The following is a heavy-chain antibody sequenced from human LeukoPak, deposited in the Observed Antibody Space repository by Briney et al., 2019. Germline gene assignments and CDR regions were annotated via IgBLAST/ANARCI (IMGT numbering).Heavy chain of an antibody. D-gene: IGHD2-2*01. V-gene: IGHV4-34*01. CDR2: INHSGST. J-gene: IGHJ4*02. CDR3: ARVKPGYQLWRIGGPFDY. Sequence: PSETLSLTCAVYGGSFSGYYWSWIHQPPGKGLEWSGEINHSGSTNYNPSLKSRVTISVETSKNQFSLKLSSVTAADTAVYYCARVKPGYQLWRIGGPFDYWGQGTLVTVSS. CDR1: GGSFSGYY.